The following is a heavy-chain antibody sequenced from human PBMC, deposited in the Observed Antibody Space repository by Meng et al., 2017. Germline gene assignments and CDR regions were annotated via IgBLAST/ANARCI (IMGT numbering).Heavy chain of an antibody. V-gene: IGHV3-30*01. CDR1: GFTFSSYA. CDR3: AHFDY. CDR2: ISYDGSNK. Sequence: QVQLVESGGGVVQSGGSLRLSCAASGFTFSSYAMHWVRQAPGKGLEWVAVISYDGSNKYYADSVKGRFTISRDNSKNTLYLQMNSLRAEDTAVYYCAHFDYWGQGTLVTVSS. J-gene: IGHJ4*02.